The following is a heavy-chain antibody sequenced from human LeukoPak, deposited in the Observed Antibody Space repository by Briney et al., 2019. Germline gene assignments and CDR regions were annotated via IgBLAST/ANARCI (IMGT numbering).Heavy chain of an antibody. Sequence: ASVKVSCKASGGTFSSYAISWVRQAPGQGLEWMGIINPSGGSTSYAQKFQGRVTMTRDTSTSTVYMELSSLRSEDTAVYYCARGDGGPFDYWGQGTLVTVSS. CDR1: GGTFSSYA. V-gene: IGHV1-46*01. D-gene: IGHD5-24*01. CDR2: INPSGGST. CDR3: ARGDGGPFDY. J-gene: IGHJ4*02.